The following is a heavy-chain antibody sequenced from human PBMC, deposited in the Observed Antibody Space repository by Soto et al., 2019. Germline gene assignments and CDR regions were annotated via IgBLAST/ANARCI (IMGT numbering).Heavy chain of an antibody. D-gene: IGHD3-3*01. J-gene: IGHJ4*02. CDR3: AAGKYDFWSGYDY. CDR1: GFTFTSST. V-gene: IGHV1-58*02. Sequence: QMQLVQSGPEVKKPGTSVKVSCQASGFTFTSSTMQWVRQARGQRLEWVGWIVVGSGNTNYAQKFQGRVTITRDMSKSTAYMELSSLRSEDTAVYYCAAGKYDFWSGYDYWGQGTQVTVSS. CDR2: IVVGSGNT.